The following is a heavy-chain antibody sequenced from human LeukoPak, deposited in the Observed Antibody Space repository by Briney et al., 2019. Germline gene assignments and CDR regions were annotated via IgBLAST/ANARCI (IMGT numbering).Heavy chain of an antibody. CDR1: GFTFSDLF. V-gene: IGHV3-72*01. J-gene: IGHJ4*02. Sequence: GGSLRLSCAVSGFTFSDLFMDWVRQAPGKGLEWVGRTKDKGYSYTTEYAASVKGRLTISRDDSKNLVYLQMNSLKTEDTAVYYCASIRGVFGYWGQGTLVTVSP. D-gene: IGHD3-10*01. CDR3: ASIRGVFGY. CDR2: TKDKGYSYTT.